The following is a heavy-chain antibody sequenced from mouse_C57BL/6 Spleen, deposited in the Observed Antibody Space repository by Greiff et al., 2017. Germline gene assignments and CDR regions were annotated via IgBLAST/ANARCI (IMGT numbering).Heavy chain of an antibody. CDR3: ARDYSTPFTGAMYY. V-gene: IGHV5-4*03. CDR2: ISDGGSYT. D-gene: IGHD2-5*01. J-gene: IGHJ4*01. CDR1: GFTFSSDA. Sequence: EVKLVESGGGLVKPGGSLKLSCAASGFTFSSDAMSWVRQTPEKRLEWVATISDGGSYTYYPDNVKGRFTISRDNAKNNLYLQMSHLKSEDTAMYYCARDYSTPFTGAMYYWGQGTSVTVSS.